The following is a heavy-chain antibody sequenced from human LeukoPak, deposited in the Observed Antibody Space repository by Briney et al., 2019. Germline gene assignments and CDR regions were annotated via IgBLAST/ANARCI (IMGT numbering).Heavy chain of an antibody. V-gene: IGHV3-7*01. CDR1: GFTFSSYW. CDR3: ARDSSGWYGKWGAFDI. D-gene: IGHD6-19*01. J-gene: IGHJ3*02. Sequence: GGSLRLSCAASGFTFSSYWMSWVRQAPGKGLEWVANIKQDGSEKYYVDSVKGRFTISRDNAKNSLYLQMNSLRAEDTAVYCCARDSSGWYGKWGAFDIWGQGTMVTVSS. CDR2: IKQDGSEK.